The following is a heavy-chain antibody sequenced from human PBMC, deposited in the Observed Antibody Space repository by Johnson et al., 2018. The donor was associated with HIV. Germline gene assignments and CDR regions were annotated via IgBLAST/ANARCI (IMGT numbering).Heavy chain of an antibody. J-gene: IGHJ3*02. CDR3: ARLIVGAPGAFDI. D-gene: IGHD1-26*01. CDR2: IKQGGSEK. V-gene: IGHV3-7*03. Sequence: VQLVESGGGVVQPWRSLRLSCAASDFTFSNNAIHWVRQAPGKGLEWVANIKQGGSEKYYVDSVKGRFTISRDNAKNSLYLQMNSLRAEDTAVYYCARLIVGAPGAFDIWGQGTMVTVSS. CDR1: DFTFSNNA.